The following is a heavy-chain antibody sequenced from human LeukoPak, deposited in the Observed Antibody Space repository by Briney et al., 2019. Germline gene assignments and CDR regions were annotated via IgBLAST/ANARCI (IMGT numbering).Heavy chain of an antibody. J-gene: IGHJ3*02. CDR2: IYYSGST. Sequence: SETLSLTCTVSGGSISSYYWSWIRQPPGKGLEWIGYIYYSGSTNYNPSLKSRVTISVDTSKNQFSLKLSSVTAADTAVYYCARDFYYGSGGDAFDIWGQGTMVTVSS. CDR1: GGSISSYY. D-gene: IGHD3-10*01. V-gene: IGHV4-59*01. CDR3: ARDFYYGSGGDAFDI.